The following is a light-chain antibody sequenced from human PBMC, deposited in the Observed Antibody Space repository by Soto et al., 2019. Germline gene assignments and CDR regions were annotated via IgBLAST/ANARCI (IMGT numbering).Light chain of an antibody. CDR3: SSYAGSNTVL. V-gene: IGLV2-8*01. J-gene: IGLJ2*01. CDR2: EVT. Sequence: QSVLTQPPSASGSPGQSVTISCTGTSSDVGGYNCVSWYQQHPGKAPQLMIYEVTKRPSGVPDRFSGSKSGNTASLTVSGRQAEDEADYYCSSYAGSNTVLFGGGTQLTVL. CDR1: SSDVGGYNC.